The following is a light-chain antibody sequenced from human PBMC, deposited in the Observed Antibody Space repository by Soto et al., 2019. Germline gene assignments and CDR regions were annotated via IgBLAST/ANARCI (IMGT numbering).Light chain of an antibody. CDR3: QQIYSTPT. Sequence: DIQMTQSPSSMSASVGDRVTITCRASQSISSYLNWDQQKPGKAPKLLIYAASSLQSGVPTRFSGSGSGTDFTLTISSLQPEDFGTYYCQQIYSTPTFGHGTKGEIK. CDR2: AAS. J-gene: IGKJ2*01. CDR1: QSISSY. V-gene: IGKV1-39*01.